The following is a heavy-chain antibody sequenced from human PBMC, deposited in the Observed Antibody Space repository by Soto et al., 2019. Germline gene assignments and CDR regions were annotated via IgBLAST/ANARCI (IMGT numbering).Heavy chain of an antibody. CDR1: GYTFTSYY. V-gene: IGHV1-46*03. J-gene: IGHJ4*02. CDR2: INPSGGST. Sequence: ASVKVSCKASGYTFTSYYMHWVRQAPGQGLEWMGIINPSGGSTSYAQKFQGRVTMTRDTSTSTVYMELSSLRSEDTAVYYCGREVVKRVATTPAFDYWGQGTLVTVSS. D-gene: IGHD5-12*01. CDR3: GREVVKRVATTPAFDY.